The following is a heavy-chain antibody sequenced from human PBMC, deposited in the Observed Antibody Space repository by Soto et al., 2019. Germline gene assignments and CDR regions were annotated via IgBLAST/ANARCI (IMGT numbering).Heavy chain of an antibody. J-gene: IGHJ4*02. D-gene: IGHD3-10*01. CDR3: AREGLLLWFGDPKRHFDY. Sequence: QVQLVESGGGLVKPGGSLRLSCAASGFTFSDYYMSWIRQAPGKGLEWVSYISSSGSTIDYADSVKGRFTISRENAKNSLYLQINSLRAEDTDVYYCAREGLLLWFGDPKRHFDYWGQGTLVTVCS. CDR2: ISSSGSTI. V-gene: IGHV3-11*01. CDR1: GFTFSDYY.